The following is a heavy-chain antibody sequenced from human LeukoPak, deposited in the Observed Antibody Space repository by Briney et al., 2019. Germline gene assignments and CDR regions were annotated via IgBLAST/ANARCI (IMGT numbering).Heavy chain of an antibody. CDR1: GFTFSSYW. CDR3: ARERARIAARTPRDYYYYMDV. V-gene: IGHV4-34*01. CDR2: INHSGST. J-gene: IGHJ6*03. Sequence: GSLRLSCAASGFTFSSYWMSWVRQPPGKGLEWIGEINHSGSTNYNPSLKSRVTISVDTSKNQFSLKLSSVTAADTAVYYCARERARIAARTPRDYYYYMDVWGKGTTVTVSS. D-gene: IGHD6-6*01.